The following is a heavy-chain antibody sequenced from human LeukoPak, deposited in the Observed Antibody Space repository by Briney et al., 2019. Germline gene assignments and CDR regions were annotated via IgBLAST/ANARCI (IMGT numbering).Heavy chain of an antibody. J-gene: IGHJ3*02. CDR3: ARATGHYGSGSYLLAFDI. V-gene: IGHV4-30-2*01. CDR1: GGSISSGGYS. D-gene: IGHD3-10*01. Sequence: TSETLSLTCAVSGGSISSGGYSWSWIRQPPGKGLEWIGYIYHSGSTCYNPSLKSRVTISVDRSKNQFSLKLSSVTAADTAVYYCARATGHYGSGSYLLAFDIWGQGTMVTVSS. CDR2: IYHSGST.